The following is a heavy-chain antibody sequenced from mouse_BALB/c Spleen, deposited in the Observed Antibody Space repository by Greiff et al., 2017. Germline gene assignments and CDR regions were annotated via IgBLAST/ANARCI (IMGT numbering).Heavy chain of an antibody. CDR3: ARDKGFITTAGFAY. V-gene: IGHV5-6-3*01. CDR2: INSNGGST. CDR1: GFTFSYYG. D-gene: IGHD1-2*01. J-gene: IGHJ3*01. Sequence: DVQLVESGGGLVQPGGSLKLSCAASGFTFSYYGMSWVRQTPDKRLELVATINSNGGSTYYPDSVKGRFTISRDNAKNTLYLQMSSLKSEDTAMYYCARDKGFITTAGFAYWGQGTLVTVSA.